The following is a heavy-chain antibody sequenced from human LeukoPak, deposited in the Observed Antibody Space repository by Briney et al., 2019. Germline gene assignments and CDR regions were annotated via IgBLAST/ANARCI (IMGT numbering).Heavy chain of an antibody. CDR2: ISAYNGNT. CDR3: ARDSALDDIVVVPAAIDWFDP. V-gene: IGHV1-18*01. CDR1: GYTFTSYG. D-gene: IGHD2-2*01. Sequence: APVKVSCKASGYTFTSYGISWVRQAPGQGLERMGWISAYNGNTNYAQKLQGRVTMTTDTSTSTAYMELRSLRSDDTAVYYCARDSALDDIVVVPAAIDWFDPWGQGTLVTVSS. J-gene: IGHJ5*02.